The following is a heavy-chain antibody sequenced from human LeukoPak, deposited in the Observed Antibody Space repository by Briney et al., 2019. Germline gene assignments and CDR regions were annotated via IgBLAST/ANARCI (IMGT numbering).Heavy chain of an antibody. CDR3: ARQGWFGELLSPLDY. D-gene: IGHD3-10*01. J-gene: IGHJ4*02. Sequence: SETLSLTCTVSGGSISTSSYYWGWIRRPPGKGLEWIGSIYYSGSTYCNPSLKSRVTISVDTSKSQFSLKLSSVTAADTAVYYCARQGWFGELLSPLDYWGQGTLVTVSS. CDR1: GGSISTSSYY. V-gene: IGHV4-39*01. CDR2: IYYSGST.